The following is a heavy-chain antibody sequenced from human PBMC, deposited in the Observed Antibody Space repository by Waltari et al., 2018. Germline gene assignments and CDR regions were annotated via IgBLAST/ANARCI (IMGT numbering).Heavy chain of an antibody. CDR3: ATSLGYCSSTSCGNWFDP. CDR2: FDPEDGET. D-gene: IGHD2-2*01. V-gene: IGHV1-24*01. CDR1: GYTLTELS. J-gene: IGHJ5*02. Sequence: QVQLVQSGAEVKKPGASVKVSCKVSGYTLTELSMHWVRQAPGKGLEWMGGFDPEDGETIYAQKFQGRVTMTEDTSTDTAYMELSSLRSEDTAVYYCATSLGYCSSTSCGNWFDPWGQGTLVTVSS.